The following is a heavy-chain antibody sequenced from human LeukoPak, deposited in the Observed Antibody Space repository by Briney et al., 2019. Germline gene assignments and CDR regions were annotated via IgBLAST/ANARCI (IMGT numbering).Heavy chain of an antibody. D-gene: IGHD5-12*01. Sequence: GGSLRLSCAASGFTFSTYPMHWVRQAPGKGLEWVAVIADDGKDKHYVESVKGRFTISRDNSKNTLYLQMNSLRAEDTAVYYYAGRFSGYPHPADYWGQGTLVTVSS. CDR2: IADDGKDK. V-gene: IGHV3-30*04. J-gene: IGHJ4*02. CDR3: AGRFSGYPHPADY. CDR1: GFTFSTYP.